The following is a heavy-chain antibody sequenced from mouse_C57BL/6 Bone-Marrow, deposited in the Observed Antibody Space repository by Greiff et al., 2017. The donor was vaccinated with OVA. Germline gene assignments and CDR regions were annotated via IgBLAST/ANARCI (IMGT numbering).Heavy chain of an antibody. CDR1: GFNIKDDY. V-gene: IGHV14-4*01. CDR3: TTMVTTGGEGYYAMDY. Sequence: EVQLQQSGAELVRPGASVKLSCTASGFNIKDDYMHWVKQRPEQGLEWIGWIDPANGDTESASKFQGKATITADTSSNTAYLQLSSLTSEDAAVYYCTTMVTTGGEGYYAMDYWGQGTSVTVSS. CDR2: IDPANGDT. J-gene: IGHJ4*01. D-gene: IGHD2-2*01.